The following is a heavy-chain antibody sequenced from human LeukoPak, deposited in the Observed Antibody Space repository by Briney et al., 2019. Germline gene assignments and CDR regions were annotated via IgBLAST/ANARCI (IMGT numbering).Heavy chain of an antibody. D-gene: IGHD4-11*01. Sequence: ASVKVSCKASGYTFTSYYMHWVRQAPGQGLEWMGIINPSGGSTSYAQKFQGRVTMTRDTSTSTVYMELSSLRSEDTAVYYCARDTSGPRDDYGNFGAFDIWGQGTMVTVSS. V-gene: IGHV1-46*01. J-gene: IGHJ3*02. CDR1: GYTFTSYY. CDR2: INPSGGST. CDR3: ARDTSGPRDDYGNFGAFDI.